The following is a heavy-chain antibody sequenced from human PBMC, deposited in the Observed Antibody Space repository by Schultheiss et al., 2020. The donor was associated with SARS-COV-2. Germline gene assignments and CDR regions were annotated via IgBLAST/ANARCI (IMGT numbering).Heavy chain of an antibody. CDR2: INHSGST. Sequence: SETLSLTCSVSGGSISSYYWGWIRQPPGKGLEWIGEINHSGSTNYNPSLKSRVTISVDTSKNQFSLKLSSVTAADTAVYYCARAPHYDILTGYYGANWFDPWGQGTLVTVAS. D-gene: IGHD3-9*01. CDR3: ARAPHYDILTGYYGANWFDP. V-gene: IGHV4-34*01. CDR1: GGSISSYY. J-gene: IGHJ5*02.